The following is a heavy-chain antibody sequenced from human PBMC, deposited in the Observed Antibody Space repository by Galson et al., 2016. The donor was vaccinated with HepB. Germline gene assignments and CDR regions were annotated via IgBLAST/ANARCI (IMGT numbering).Heavy chain of an antibody. Sequence: SLRLSCAASGFTVSGTYMSWVRQAPGKGLEWVSVIYSGESTYYADSVKGRFTISRDNSKNTVYLQMNSLRAEDTATYFCARMGRKDYYGVMDVWGTGTTVTVSS. J-gene: IGHJ6*03. CDR1: GFTVSGTY. D-gene: IGHD3-10*01. V-gene: IGHV3-53*01. CDR3: ARMGRKDYYGVMDV. CDR2: IYSGEST.